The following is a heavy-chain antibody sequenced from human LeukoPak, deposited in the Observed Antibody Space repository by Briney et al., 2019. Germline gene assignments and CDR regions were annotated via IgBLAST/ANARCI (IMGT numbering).Heavy chain of an antibody. CDR3: ARAGWFGDEGSVDI. CDR1: GGSISSYY. V-gene: IGHV4-59*08. D-gene: IGHD3-10*01. CDR2: IYYSGST. J-gene: IGHJ3*02. Sequence: SETLSLTCTVSGGSISSYYWSWIRQPPGKGLEWIGYIYYSGSTNYNPSLKSRVTISVDTSKNQFSLKLSSVTAADTAVYYCARAGWFGDEGSVDIWGQGTMVTVSS.